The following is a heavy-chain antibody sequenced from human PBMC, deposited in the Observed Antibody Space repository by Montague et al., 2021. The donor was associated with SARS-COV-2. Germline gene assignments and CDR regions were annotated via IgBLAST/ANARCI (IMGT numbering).Heavy chain of an antibody. D-gene: IGHD3-3*01. CDR2: INSDGGST. CDR3: ARSIGDFWSGYEDYYFAMGV. Sequence: SLRLSCAASGFTFRSYWMHWVRQAPGKGLVWVSRINSDGGSTGYADSVKGRFTISRDNAKNTLYLQMNSLRAEDTAVYYCARSIGDFWSGYEDYYFAMGVWGQGTTVTVSS. CDR1: GFTFRSYW. J-gene: IGHJ6*02. V-gene: IGHV3-74*01.